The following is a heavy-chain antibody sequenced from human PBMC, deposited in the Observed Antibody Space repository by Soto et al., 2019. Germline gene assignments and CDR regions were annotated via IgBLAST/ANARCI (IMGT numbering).Heavy chain of an antibody. CDR2: IWSDGSEK. D-gene: IGHD4-4*01. CDR1: GFNFRNYA. Sequence: PGGSLRLSCAASGFNFRNYAMHWVRQAPGKGLEWVAVIWSDGSEKYYGASVKGRVTISRDNFKNTVSLQMNSLRVEDTAIYYCVIDPSPTTGSTHDIWFDTWGLGTLVTRSS. CDR3: VIDPSPTTGSTHDIWFDT. J-gene: IGHJ5*02. V-gene: IGHV3-33*01.